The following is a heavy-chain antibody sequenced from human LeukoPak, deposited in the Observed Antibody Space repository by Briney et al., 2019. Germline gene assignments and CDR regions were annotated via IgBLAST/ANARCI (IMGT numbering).Heavy chain of an antibody. CDR1: GGTFSSYA. V-gene: IGHV1-69*05. CDR3: ARASYYYDSSGYLNWFDP. CDR2: IIPIFGTA. Sequence: SVKVSCKASGGTFSSYAISWVRQAPGQGLEWMGRIIPIFGTANYAQKFQGRVTITTDESTSTAYMELSSLRSEDTAVYCCARASYYYDSSGYLNWFDPWGQGTLVTVSS. J-gene: IGHJ5*02. D-gene: IGHD3-22*01.